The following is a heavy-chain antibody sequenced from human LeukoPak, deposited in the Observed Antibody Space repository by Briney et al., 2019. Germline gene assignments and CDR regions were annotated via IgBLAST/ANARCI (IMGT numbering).Heavy chain of an antibody. Sequence: GRSLRLSCAASGFTFDDYAMHWVRQAPGKGLEWVSGISWNSGSIGYADSVKGRFTISRDNAKNSLYLQMNSLRAEDTALYYCAKDISYGSGMDVWGQGTTVTVSS. D-gene: IGHD5-18*01. V-gene: IGHV3-9*01. CDR2: ISWNSGSI. CDR3: AKDISYGSGMDV. CDR1: GFTFDDYA. J-gene: IGHJ6*02.